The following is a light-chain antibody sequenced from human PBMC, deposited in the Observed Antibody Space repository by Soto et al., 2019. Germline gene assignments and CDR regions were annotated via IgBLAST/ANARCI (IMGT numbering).Light chain of an antibody. J-gene: IGKJ1*01. Sequence: DIQMTQSPSTLSGSVGDRVTITCRASQTISSWLAWYQQKPGKAPKLLIYKASTLKSGVPSRFRGSGSGTEFTLTISSLQPDDFATYYCQHYNSYSEAFGQGTNVEL. CDR2: KAS. V-gene: IGKV1-5*03. CDR3: QHYNSYSEA. CDR1: QTISSW.